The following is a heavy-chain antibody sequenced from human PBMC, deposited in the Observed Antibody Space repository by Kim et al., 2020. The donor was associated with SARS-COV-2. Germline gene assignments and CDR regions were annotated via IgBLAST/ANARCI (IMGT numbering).Heavy chain of an antibody. CDR3: AREIRFDSGSYFFVY. CDR2: IHVGNGDT. J-gene: IGHJ4*02. CDR1: GYSFTTYN. Sequence: ASVKVSCKASGYSFTTYNMHWVRQAPGQNLEWMGWIHVGNGDTRSSQRFQGRVTITRDTPATTVYMELSSLRSEDTAVYYCAREIRFDSGSYFFVYWGQGTLVTVSS. D-gene: IGHD3-22*01. V-gene: IGHV1-3*01.